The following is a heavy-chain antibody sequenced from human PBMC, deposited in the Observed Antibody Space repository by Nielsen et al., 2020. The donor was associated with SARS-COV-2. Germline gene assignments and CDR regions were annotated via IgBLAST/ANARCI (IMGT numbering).Heavy chain of an antibody. V-gene: IGHV1-24*01. CDR1: GYTLTELS. Sequence: ASVKVSCKVSGYTLTELSMHWVRQAPGKGLEWMGGFDPEDGETIYAQKFQGRVTMTEDTSTDTAYMELSSLRSEDTVVYYCATVLSRDYYYYGLDVWGQGTTVTVSS. CDR3: ATVLSRDYYYYGLDV. J-gene: IGHJ6*02. D-gene: IGHD5-24*01. CDR2: FDPEDGET.